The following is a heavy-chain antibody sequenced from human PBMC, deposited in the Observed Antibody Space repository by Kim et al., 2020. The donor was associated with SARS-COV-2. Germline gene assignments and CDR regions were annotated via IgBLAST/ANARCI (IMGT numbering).Heavy chain of an antibody. Sequence: SQTLSLTCTVSGGSISSYYWSWLRQPPGKGLEWIGYIYYSGSTNYNPSVKSRVTISVDTSKKQFSLKLSSVTAADTAVYYCVRGVNRGGGYYFDYWGQGTLVTVSS. CDR2: IYYSGST. CDR3: VRGVNRGGGYYFDY. V-gene: IGHV4-59*01. J-gene: IGHJ4*02. CDR1: GGSISSYY. D-gene: IGHD1-26*01.